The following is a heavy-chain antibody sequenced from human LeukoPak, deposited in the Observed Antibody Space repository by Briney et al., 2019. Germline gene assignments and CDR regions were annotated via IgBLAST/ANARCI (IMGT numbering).Heavy chain of an antibody. J-gene: IGHJ4*02. V-gene: IGHV1-2*02. Sequence: ASVKVSCKASGYTFTAYYMHWVPQAPRQGLEWMGWIDTINGATNYAQTSQGRVTISRDTSIGTAYMGLTNLISEDTALYYCVSEANCSGGRCTLRRVDSWGQGTLVTVSS. CDR1: GYTFTAYY. CDR2: IDTINGAT. D-gene: IGHD2-15*01. CDR3: VSEANCSGGRCTLRRVDS.